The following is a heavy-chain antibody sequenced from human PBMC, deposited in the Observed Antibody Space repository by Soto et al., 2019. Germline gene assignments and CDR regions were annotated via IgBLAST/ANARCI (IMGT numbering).Heavy chain of an antibody. CDR2: ISRSSTGI. V-gene: IGHV3-48*02. CDR1: GFTFSLYS. J-gene: IGHJ6*02. CDR3: ASAVTWGLDV. D-gene: IGHD3-10*01. Sequence: EVQLVESGGGLVQPGGSLRLSCAASGFTFSLYSMSWVRQAPGKGLEWVSYISRSSTGIHYADSVKGRFTISRDDATNSMHLQMNRLRDGDTAVYYCASAVTWGLDVWGQGTTVSISS.